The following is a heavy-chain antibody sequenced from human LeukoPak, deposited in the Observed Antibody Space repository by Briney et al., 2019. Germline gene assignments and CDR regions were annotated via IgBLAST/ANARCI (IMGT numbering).Heavy chain of an antibody. J-gene: IGHJ4*02. CDR1: GGSISSSSYY. CDR3: ARLRFSSGWNFDY. V-gene: IGHV4-39*01. CDR2: IYYSGST. D-gene: IGHD6-19*01. Sequence: SETLSLTCTVSGGSISSSSYYWGWIRQPPGKGLEWIGSIYYSGSTYYNPSLKSRVTISVDTSQHQFSLKLSSVTAADTAVYYCARLRFSSGWNFDYWGQGTLVTVSS.